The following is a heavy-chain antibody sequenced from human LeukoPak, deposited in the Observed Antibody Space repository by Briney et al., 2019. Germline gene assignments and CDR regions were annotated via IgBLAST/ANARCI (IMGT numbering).Heavy chain of an antibody. CDR3: ARHHYASGTHTPYYFDF. D-gene: IGHD3-10*01. V-gene: IGHV4-59*01. CDR2: IYYSGGT. Sequence: SETLSLTCTVSGGSISSYYWSWIRQPPGTGLEWIGYIYYSGGTNYNPSLKSRVTMSVDTSKSQFSLKLNSVTAADTALYYCARHHYASGTHTPYYFDFWGQGTLVTVSS. CDR1: GGSISSYY. J-gene: IGHJ4*02.